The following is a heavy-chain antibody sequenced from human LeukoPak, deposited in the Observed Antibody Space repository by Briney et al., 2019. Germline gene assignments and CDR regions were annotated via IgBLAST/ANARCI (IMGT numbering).Heavy chain of an antibody. CDR2: ITGRGAST. CDR1: GFTFSSYA. Sequence: GGSLRLSCAASGFTFSSYAMSWVRQAPGKGLEWLSAITGRGASTYYADSVKGRFTISRDNSKNTLYLQMNSLRAEDTAVYYCAKVPPSPGWWYFDLWGRGTLVTVSS. J-gene: IGHJ2*01. CDR3: AKVPPSPGWWYFDL. V-gene: IGHV3-23*01.